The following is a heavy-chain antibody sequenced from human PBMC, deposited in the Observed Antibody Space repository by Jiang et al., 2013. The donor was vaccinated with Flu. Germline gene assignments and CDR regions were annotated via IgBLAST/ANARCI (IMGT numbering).Heavy chain of an antibody. CDR2: IRYDGSNK. CDR1: GFTFSSYG. V-gene: IGHV3-30*02. D-gene: IGHD6-19*01. CDR3: TRDSGWAFDY. J-gene: IGHJ4*02. Sequence: QLLESGGGVVQPGGSLRLSCAASGFTFSSYGMYWVRQAPGKGLEWVAFIRYDGSNKYYSDSVKGRFTVSRDNFRNTLSLQMNTLRADDTAVYYCTRDSGWAFDYWGQGTPVTVSS.